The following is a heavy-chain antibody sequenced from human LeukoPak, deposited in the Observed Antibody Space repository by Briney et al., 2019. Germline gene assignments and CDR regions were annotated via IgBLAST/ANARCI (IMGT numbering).Heavy chain of an antibody. CDR3: ARAINWNDVANWFDP. V-gene: IGHV1-69*01. D-gene: IGHD1-20*01. CDR1: GGTFSSYA. J-gene: IGHJ5*02. Sequence: SVKVSCKASGGTFSSYAISWVRQAPGQGLEWMGGIIPIFGTANYAQKFQGRVTITADESTSTAYMELSSMRSEDTAVYYCARAINWNDVANWFDPWGQGTLVTVSS. CDR2: IIPIFGTA.